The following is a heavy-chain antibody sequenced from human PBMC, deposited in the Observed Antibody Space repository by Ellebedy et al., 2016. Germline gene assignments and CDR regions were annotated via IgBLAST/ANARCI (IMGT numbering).Heavy chain of an antibody. CDR3: ADGERTYFDYNRPLP. CDR1: GFPFSSYA. V-gene: IGHV3-23*01. J-gene: IGHJ5*02. CDR2: ISGSGGST. Sequence: GESLKISXAASGFPFSSYAMSWVRQAPGKGLEWVSSISGSGGSTYYGDSVKGRFTISRDNSRSTLYLQMNSLRAEDTAVYYCADGERTYFDYNRPLPWGQGTLVTVSS. D-gene: IGHD3-3*01.